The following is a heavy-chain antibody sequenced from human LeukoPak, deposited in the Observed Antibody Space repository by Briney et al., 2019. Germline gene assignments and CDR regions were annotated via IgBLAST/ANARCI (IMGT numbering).Heavy chain of an antibody. CDR3: ARVPYDSSGYYLDY. D-gene: IGHD3-22*01. V-gene: IGHV3-23*01. CDR1: GFTFSSYD. CDR2: ISGSGGST. Sequence: PGGSLRLSCAASGFTFSSYDMSWVRQAPGKGLEWVSDISGSGGSTYYADSVKGRFTISRDNSKNTLYLQMNSLRAEDTAVYYCARVPYDSSGYYLDYWGQGTLVTVSS. J-gene: IGHJ4*02.